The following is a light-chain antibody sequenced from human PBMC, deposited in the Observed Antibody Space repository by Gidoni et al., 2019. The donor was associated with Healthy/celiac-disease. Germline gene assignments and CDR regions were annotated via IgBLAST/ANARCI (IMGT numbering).Light chain of an antibody. Sequence: QSVLTQPPSVSGAPAQRVTISCTGSSSNIGAGYDVHWYQQLPGTAPKLLIYGNSNRPSGVPDRFSGSKSGTSASLAITGLQAEDEADYYCQSYDSSLRVFGGGTKLTVL. V-gene: IGLV1-40*01. CDR1: SSNIGAGYD. CDR3: QSYDSSLRV. CDR2: GNS. J-gene: IGLJ3*02.